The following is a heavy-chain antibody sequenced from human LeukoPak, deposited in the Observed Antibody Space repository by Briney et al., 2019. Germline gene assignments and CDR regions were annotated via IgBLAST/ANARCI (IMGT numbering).Heavy chain of an antibody. CDR2: ISYDGSNK. Sequence: GGSLRLSCAASGFTFSSYAMHWVRQAPGKGLEWVAVISYDGSNKYYADSVKGRFTISRDNSKTTLYLQMNSLRAEDMAVYYCARDWQYYDSSGYFDSWGQGTLVTASS. CDR3: ARDWQYYDSSGYFDS. CDR1: GFTFSSYA. D-gene: IGHD3-22*01. J-gene: IGHJ4*02. V-gene: IGHV3-30*04.